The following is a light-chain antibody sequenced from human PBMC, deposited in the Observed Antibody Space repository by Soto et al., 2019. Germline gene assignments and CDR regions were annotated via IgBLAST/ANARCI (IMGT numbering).Light chain of an antibody. CDR3: SSYAGTNNLV. J-gene: IGLJ3*02. Sequence: QSVLTQPPSASGSPGQSVTISCTGTSSDVGGYNYVSWYQQYPGKAPKIMIYEVSERPSGVPVRFSGSKSGNTASLTVSGLQADDEADYYCSSYAGTNNLVFGRGTKLTVL. V-gene: IGLV2-8*01. CDR2: EVS. CDR1: SSDVGGYNY.